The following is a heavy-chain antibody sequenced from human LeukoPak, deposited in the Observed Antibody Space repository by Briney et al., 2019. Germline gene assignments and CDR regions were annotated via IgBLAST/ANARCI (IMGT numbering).Heavy chain of an antibody. D-gene: IGHD5-24*01. CDR3: ARRDGYNYVDY. CDR1: GYTFTSYD. CDR2: MNPNSGNT. V-gene: IGHV1-8*03. Sequence: ASVKVSCKASGYTFTSYDINWVRPATGQGLEWMGWMNPNSGNTGYAQKFQGRVTITRDTSISTAYMELSSLRSEDTAVYYCARRDGYNYVDYWGQGTLVTVSS. J-gene: IGHJ4*02.